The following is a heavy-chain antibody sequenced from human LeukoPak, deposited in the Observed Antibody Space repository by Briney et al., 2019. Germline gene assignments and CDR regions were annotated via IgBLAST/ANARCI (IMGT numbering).Heavy chain of an antibody. J-gene: IGHJ3*02. Sequence: ASVKVSCKASGYTFPSYFMHWVRQAPGQGLEWMGIINPTGGSTTYAQKFQGRVTMTRDTSTSTAYMELSSLRSGDTAVYYCATSYDLFLGWKDDAFDIWGQGTMVTVSS. V-gene: IGHV1-46*01. CDR3: ATSYDLFLGWKDDAFDI. D-gene: IGHD5-18*01. CDR1: GYTFPSYF. CDR2: INPTGGST.